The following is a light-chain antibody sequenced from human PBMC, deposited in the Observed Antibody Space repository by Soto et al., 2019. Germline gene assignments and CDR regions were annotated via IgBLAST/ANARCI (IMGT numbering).Light chain of an antibody. CDR2: LGS. CDR3: MQALQTPT. CDR1: QSLLHSNGYNY. V-gene: IGKV2-28*01. Sequence: DIVMTQSPLSLPVTPGEAASISCRSSQSLLHSNGYNYLDWYLQKPGQSPQLLIYLGSNRASGVPDRFSGSGSGTDFTLKISRVEAEDVGVYYYMQALQTPTFGGGTKVEIK. J-gene: IGKJ4*01.